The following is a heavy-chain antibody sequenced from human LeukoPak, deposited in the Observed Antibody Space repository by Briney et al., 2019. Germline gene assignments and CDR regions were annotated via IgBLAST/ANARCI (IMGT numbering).Heavy chain of an antibody. CDR2: INPSSDAT. D-gene: IGHD2-2*02. J-gene: IGHJ4*02. V-gene: IGHV1-46*01. CDR1: GYTSTTYD. Sequence: VASVKVSCKASGYTSTTYDLHWVRQAPGQGLEWIGVINPSSDATTYAENFQGRVTMTSDTSTSTVYMELSSLRSEDTAVYYCARGYRKTRFDYWGSGTLVTVSS. CDR3: ARGYRKTRFDY.